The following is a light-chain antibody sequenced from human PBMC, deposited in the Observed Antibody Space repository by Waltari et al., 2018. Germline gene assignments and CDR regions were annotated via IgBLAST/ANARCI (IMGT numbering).Light chain of an antibody. Sequence: QSALTQPASVSGSPGQSITISCTGTRSDVWTYNLVSWYQQHPGKAPKLMIYEVSKGPSGVSSRFSGSKSGNTASLTISGLQAEDEADYYCCSYAGSSTLWVFGGGTKLTVL. CDR1: RSDVWTYNL. V-gene: IGLV2-23*02. J-gene: IGLJ3*02. CDR2: EVS. CDR3: CSYAGSSTLWV.